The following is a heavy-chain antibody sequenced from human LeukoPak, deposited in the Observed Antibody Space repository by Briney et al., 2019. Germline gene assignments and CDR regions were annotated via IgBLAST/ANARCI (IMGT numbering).Heavy chain of an antibody. CDR3: ASPYCSSTSCSTLHDY. Sequence: GGSLRLSCAASGFTFSTYWMNWVRQAPGKGLEWVANIKQDGGEKYYVDSVKGRFTISRDNAKSSLYLQMNSLRAEDTAVYYCASPYCSSTSCSTLHDYWGQGTLVAVSS. J-gene: IGHJ4*02. CDR1: GFTFSTYW. CDR2: IKQDGGEK. V-gene: IGHV3-7*01. D-gene: IGHD2-2*01.